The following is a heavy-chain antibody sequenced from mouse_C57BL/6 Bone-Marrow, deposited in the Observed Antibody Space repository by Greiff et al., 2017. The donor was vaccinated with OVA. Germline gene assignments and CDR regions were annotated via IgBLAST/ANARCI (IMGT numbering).Heavy chain of an antibody. CDR1: GFTFSSYA. V-gene: IGHV5-4*03. CDR3: ARGLRGFAY. J-gene: IGHJ3*01. CDR2: ISDGGSYT. Sequence: EVKLVESGGGLVKPGGSLKLSCAASGFTFSSYAMSWVRQTPEKRLEWVATISDGGSYTYYPDNAKNNLYLQMSHLKSEDTAMYYCARGLRGFAYWGQGTLVTVSA. D-gene: IGHD1-1*01.